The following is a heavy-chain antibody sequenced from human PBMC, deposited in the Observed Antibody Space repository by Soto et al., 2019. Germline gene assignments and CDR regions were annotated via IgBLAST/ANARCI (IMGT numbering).Heavy chain of an antibody. J-gene: IGHJ4*02. CDR2: ISSRGVTI. CDR1: GFTFGNYY. CDR3: ARVTASGWFVNGRDYFVH. Sequence: QVQLVESGGALVRPGGSLRLSCNVSGFTFGNYYMSWIRQAPGKGLESISYISSRGVTIYYADSVKGRFTISRDNAKNSLFLQMDSLRAEDTAVYYCARVTASGWFVNGRDYFVHWGQGTLVTVSS. D-gene: IGHD6-19*01. V-gene: IGHV3-11*01.